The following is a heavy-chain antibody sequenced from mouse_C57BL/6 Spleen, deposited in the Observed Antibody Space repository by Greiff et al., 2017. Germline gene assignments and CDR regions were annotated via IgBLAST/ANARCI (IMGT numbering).Heavy chain of an antibody. D-gene: IGHD1-1*01. CDR3: ARHGSSYFYYFDY. CDR2: IDPSDSYT. J-gene: IGHJ2*01. CDR1: GYTFTSYW. V-gene: IGHV1-50*01. Sequence: QVQLQQPGAELVKPGASVKLSCKASGYTFTSYWMQWVKQRPGQGLEWIGEIDPSDSYTNYNQKFKGKATLTVDTSSSTAYMQLSSLTSEDSAVYYCARHGSSYFYYFDYWGQGTTLTVSS.